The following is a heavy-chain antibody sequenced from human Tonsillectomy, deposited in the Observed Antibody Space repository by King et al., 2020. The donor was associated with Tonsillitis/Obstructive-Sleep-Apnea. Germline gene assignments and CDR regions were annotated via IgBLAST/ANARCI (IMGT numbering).Heavy chain of an antibody. D-gene: IGHD4-17*01. CDR3: ARDLQQKTGDYVLLKKTGAYDM. V-gene: IGHV3-48*02. CDR2: MDSTSSIM. CDR1: GFTFSLYS. J-gene: IGHJ3*02. Sequence: VQLVESGGKLVQPGGSLRLSCAASGFTFSLYSLTWVRQAPGKGLEWVAYMDSTSSIMHYADSVKGRFTLSREDAQNSLYLQMNGLRDEDTAVYYCARDLQQKTGDYVLLKKTGAYDMWGQGTKVTVSS.